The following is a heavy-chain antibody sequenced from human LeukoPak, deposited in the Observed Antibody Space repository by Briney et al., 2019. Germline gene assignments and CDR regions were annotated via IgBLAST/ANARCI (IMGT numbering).Heavy chain of an antibody. CDR3: ARGGYYGSGNDFGFDP. V-gene: IGHV4-59*01. CDR2: IHYTGST. J-gene: IGHJ5*02. D-gene: IGHD3-10*01. Sequence: TSETLSLTCTVSGGSINSYYWSWIRQPPGKGLECIGYIHYTGSTNYNPSLKSRVTISVDTSKNQFSLKLSSVTAADTAIYYCARGGYYGSGNDFGFDPWGQGTLVTVSS. CDR1: GGSINSYY.